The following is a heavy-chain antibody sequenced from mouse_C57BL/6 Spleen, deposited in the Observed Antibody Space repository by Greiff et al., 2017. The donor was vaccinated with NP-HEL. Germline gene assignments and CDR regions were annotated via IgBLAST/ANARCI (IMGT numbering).Heavy chain of an antibody. CDR3: ARSGRVFDY. CDR2: IDPSDSYT. Sequence: QVQLKQPGAELVRPGTSVKLSCKASGYTFTSYWMHWVKQRPGQGLEWIGVIDPSDSYTNYNQKFKGKATLTVDTSSSTAYMQLSSLTSEDSAVYYCARSGRVFDYWGQGTTLTVSS. J-gene: IGHJ2*01. CDR1: GYTFTSYW. V-gene: IGHV1-59*01. D-gene: IGHD4-1*01.